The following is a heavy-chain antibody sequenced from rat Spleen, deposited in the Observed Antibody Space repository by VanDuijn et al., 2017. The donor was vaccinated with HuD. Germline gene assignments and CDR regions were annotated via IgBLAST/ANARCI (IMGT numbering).Heavy chain of an antibody. CDR2: ISTGGGNT. J-gene: IGHJ3*01. D-gene: IGHD1-2*01. CDR3: ATDRRGYRIYILGFAY. Sequence: EVQLVESDGGLVQPGRSLKLSCAALGFTFSNYYMAWVRQAPTKGLEWVASISTGGGNTYYRDSVKGRFTISRDNAKSTLYLQMDSLSSEDTATYYCATDRRGYRIYILGFAYWGQGTLVTVSS. CDR1: GFTFSNYY. V-gene: IGHV5-25*01.